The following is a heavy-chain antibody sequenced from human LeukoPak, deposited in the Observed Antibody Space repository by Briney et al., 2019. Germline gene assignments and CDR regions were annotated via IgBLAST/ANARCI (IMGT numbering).Heavy chain of an antibody. CDR2: ISGSGGRP. J-gene: IGHJ4*02. Sequence: GGSLRLSCAASGFTFSSYAMSWVRQAPGQGLEWVSAISGSGGRPYYADSVKGRFSISRDNSNNTLYLQMHSLRAEDTAVYYCAKRSSDYYDSSGYYSDFDFWGQGTLVTVSS. D-gene: IGHD3-22*01. V-gene: IGHV3-23*01. CDR1: GFTFSSYA. CDR3: AKRSSDYYDSSGYYSDFDF.